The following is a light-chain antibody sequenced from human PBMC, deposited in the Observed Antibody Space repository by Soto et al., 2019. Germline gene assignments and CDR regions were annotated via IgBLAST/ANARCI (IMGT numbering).Light chain of an antibody. V-gene: IGLV2-14*03. CDR3: CAYSTSGTHV. J-gene: IGLJ1*01. CDR2: DVN. CDR1: SSDVGSYDY. Sequence: SVLTQPASVSGSPGQSITFSCTGTSSDVGSYDYVSWHQQHPGKAPKLIIHDVNNRPSGVPSRFSGSKSGNTASLTISGLQTEDEADYYCCAYSTSGTHVFGTGTKVTVL.